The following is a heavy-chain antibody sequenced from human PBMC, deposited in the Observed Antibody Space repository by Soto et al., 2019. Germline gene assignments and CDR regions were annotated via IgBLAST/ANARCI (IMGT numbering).Heavy chain of an antibody. D-gene: IGHD2-2*01. V-gene: IGHV1-18*01. J-gene: IGHJ4*02. CDR3: ARGVGTSPDFDY. CDR1: GYTFSSYA. CDR2: ISGYNGNT. Sequence: QVPLVQSGAEVKKPGASVKVPCKASGYTFSSYAISWVRQAPGQGLEWMGWISGYNGNTNYAQKFQGRVTMTTDTSTSTVYMELRSLRSDDTAVYYCARGVGTSPDFDYWGQGTLVTVSS.